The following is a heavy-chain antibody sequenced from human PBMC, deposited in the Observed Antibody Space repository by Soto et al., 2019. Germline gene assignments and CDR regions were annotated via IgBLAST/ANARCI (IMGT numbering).Heavy chain of an antibody. CDR2: IFYTGAT. Sequence: QVQLQESGPGLVQPSETLSLTCSVSGGSINSASYHWSWLRQHPGKGLEFIGYIFYTGATHYNPSLETRLTISVDTSNNHVSLRLNAVTAADTAVYYCARLDYGDSAFDSWGRGILVTVSS. D-gene: IGHD4-17*01. J-gene: IGHJ4*02. CDR1: GGSINSASYH. CDR3: ARLDYGDSAFDS. V-gene: IGHV4-31*03.